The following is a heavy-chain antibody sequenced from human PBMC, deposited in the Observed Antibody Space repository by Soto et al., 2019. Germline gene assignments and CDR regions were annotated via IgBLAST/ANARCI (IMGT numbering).Heavy chain of an antibody. D-gene: IGHD3-9*01. J-gene: IGHJ4*02. CDR2: IYYRGNA. CDR1: DDSINSDKYY. Sequence: QLQLQESGPGLVKPSETLSLTCSVSDDSINSDKYYWGWIRQPPGKGLEWIGSIYYRGNAYYNPSLQTRVTISLDKYTSQFSLKLNSVTAADSAVYFCSSLEGLATISYYFDFWGPGALVTVSS. V-gene: IGHV4-39*01. CDR3: SSLEGLATISYYFDF.